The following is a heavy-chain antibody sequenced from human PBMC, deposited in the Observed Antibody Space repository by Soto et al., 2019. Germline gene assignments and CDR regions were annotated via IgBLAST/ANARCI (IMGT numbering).Heavy chain of an antibody. CDR1: GFTFSSYA. V-gene: IGHV3-23*01. CDR2: ISGSGGST. J-gene: IGHJ6*02. Sequence: GGSLRLSCAASGFTFSSYAMSWVRQAPGKGLEWVSAISGSGGSTYYADSVKGRFTISRDNSKNTLYLQMNSLRAEDTAVYYCAANRGYNYYYGMDVWGQRTTVTVSS. CDR3: AANRGYNYYYGMDV. D-gene: IGHD5-12*01.